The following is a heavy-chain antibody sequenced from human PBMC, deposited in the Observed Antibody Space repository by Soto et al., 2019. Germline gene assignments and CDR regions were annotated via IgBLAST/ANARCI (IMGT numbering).Heavy chain of an antibody. CDR3: AIHPPYYYDSSGPIGLDY. J-gene: IGHJ4*02. Sequence: GGSLRLSCAASGFTFSSYSMNWVRQAPGKGLEWVSSISSSSSYIYYADSVKGRFTISRDNAKNSLYLQMNSLRAEDTAVYYFAIHPPYYYDSSGPIGLDYWGQGTLVTVSS. CDR1: GFTFSSYS. V-gene: IGHV3-21*01. D-gene: IGHD3-22*01. CDR2: ISSSSSYI.